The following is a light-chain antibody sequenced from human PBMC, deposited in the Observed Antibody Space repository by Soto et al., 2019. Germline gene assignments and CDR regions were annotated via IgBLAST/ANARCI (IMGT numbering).Light chain of an antibody. Sequence: QSVSESPGKTVTISCTRSSGSIASNYVQWYQQRPASAPTTVIYEDNQRPSGVPDRFSGSIDSSSNSASLTISGLKTEDEADYYCQSYDSSNQVVFGGGTQLTVL. J-gene: IGLJ2*01. V-gene: IGLV6-57*03. CDR1: SGSIASNY. CDR3: QSYDSSNQVV. CDR2: EDN.